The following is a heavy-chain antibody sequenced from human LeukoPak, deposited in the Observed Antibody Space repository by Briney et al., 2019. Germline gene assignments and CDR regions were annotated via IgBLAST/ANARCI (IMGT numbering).Heavy chain of an antibody. CDR1: GFSFSGYW. D-gene: IGHD1-26*01. CDR2: IKQDGSEK. CDR3: AKDSNFELQEIDY. J-gene: IGHJ4*02. V-gene: IGHV3-7*03. Sequence: GGSLRLSCAASGFSFSGYWMSWVRQAPGKGLEWVANIKQDGSEKNYVDSVKGRFTISRDNAKNSLYLQMNSLRAEDTALYYCAKDSNFELQEIDYWGQGTLVTVSS.